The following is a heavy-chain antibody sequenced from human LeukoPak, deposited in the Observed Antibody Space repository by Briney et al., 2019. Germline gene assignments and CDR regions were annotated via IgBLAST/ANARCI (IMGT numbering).Heavy chain of an antibody. CDR1: GFTFSSHW. J-gene: IGHJ4*02. Sequence: GGSLRLPCAASGFTFSSHWMHWVRQAPGKGLVWVSRINRDGSSTFHADSVKGRFTISRDNAKNTLYLQMSSLRAEDTAVYYCARGAAGQYYFDYWGQGTLVTVSS. V-gene: IGHV3-74*01. CDR2: INRDGSST. CDR3: ARGAAGQYYFDY.